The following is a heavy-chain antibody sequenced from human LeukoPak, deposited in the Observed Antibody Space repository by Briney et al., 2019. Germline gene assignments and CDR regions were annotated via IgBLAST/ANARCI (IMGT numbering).Heavy chain of an antibody. CDR3: AREGRVSGYDFDC. CDR2: INSDGSSI. Sequence: GGSLRLSCAASGFTFSSYWMHWVRHAPGKGLVWVSRINSDGSSITYADSVKGRFTISRDNAKNTLYLQMNSLRVGDTAVYYCAREGRVSGYDFDCWGQGTLVTVSS. V-gene: IGHV3-74*03. J-gene: IGHJ4*02. D-gene: IGHD5-12*01. CDR1: GFTFSSYW.